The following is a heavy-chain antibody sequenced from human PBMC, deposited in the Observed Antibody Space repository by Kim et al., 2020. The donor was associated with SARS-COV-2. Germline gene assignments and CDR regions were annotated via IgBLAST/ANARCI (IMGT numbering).Heavy chain of an antibody. CDR2: ISSSSSYT. V-gene: IGHV3-11*05. CDR3: ARAGYSSGWFRNSDY. Sequence: GGSLRLSCAASGFTFSDYYMSWIRQAPGKGLEWVSYISSSSSYTNYADSVKGRFTISRDNAKNSLYLQMNSLRAEDTAVYYCARAGYSSGWFRNSDYWGQGTLVTVSS. J-gene: IGHJ4*02. D-gene: IGHD6-19*01. CDR1: GFTFSDYY.